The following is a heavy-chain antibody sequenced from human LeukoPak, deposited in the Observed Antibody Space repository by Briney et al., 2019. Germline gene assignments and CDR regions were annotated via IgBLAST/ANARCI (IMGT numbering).Heavy chain of an antibody. CDR1: GFTFSSYW. J-gene: IGHJ4*02. CDR2: ISSSSSTI. D-gene: IGHD6-25*01. Sequence: GGSLRLSCAASGFTFSSYWMSWVRQAPGKGLEWVSYISSSSSTIYYADSVKGRFTISRDNAKNSLYLQMNSLRAEDTAVYYCARGQPTFATRYRLFDYWDQGTLVTVSS. V-gene: IGHV3-48*01. CDR3: ARGQPTFATRYRLFDY.